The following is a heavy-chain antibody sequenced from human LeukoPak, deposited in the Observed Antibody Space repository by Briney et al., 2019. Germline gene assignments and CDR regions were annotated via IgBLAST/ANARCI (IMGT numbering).Heavy chain of an antibody. CDR1: GFPFSSHW. CDR3: AGTRVGDY. V-gene: IGHV3-74*01. J-gene: IGHJ4*02. Sequence: GGSLSLSCAASGFPFSSHWMHWVRQAPGKGLGWVSRINSDGSSTNYADSGKGRFTISREKTKNTLYLQINSLRAEDTAVYYCAGTRVGDYWGQGTLVTVSS. D-gene: IGHD1-26*01. CDR2: INSDGSST.